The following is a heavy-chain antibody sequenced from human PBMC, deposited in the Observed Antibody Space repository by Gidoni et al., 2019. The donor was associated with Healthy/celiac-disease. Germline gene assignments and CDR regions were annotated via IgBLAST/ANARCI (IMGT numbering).Heavy chain of an antibody. V-gene: IGHV4-59*01. Sequence: QVQLQESGPGLVKPSETLSLTCTVSGGSISSYYWSWIRQPPGKGLEWIGYIYYSGSTNYNPSLKSRVTISVDTSKNQFSLKLSSVTAADTAVYYCARDLVVVVPAAPGRYYYYGMDGWGQGTTVTVSS. D-gene: IGHD2-2*01. J-gene: IGHJ6*02. CDR3: ARDLVVVVPAAPGRYYYYGMDG. CDR1: GGSISSYY. CDR2: IYYSGST.